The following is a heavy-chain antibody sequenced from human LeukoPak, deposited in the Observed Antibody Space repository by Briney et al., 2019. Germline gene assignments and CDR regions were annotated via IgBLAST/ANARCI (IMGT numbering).Heavy chain of an antibody. D-gene: IGHD2-2*01. CDR3: ARGDCSSTSCYPYYYYGMDV. CDR2: MNPNSGNT. V-gene: IGHV1-8*01. J-gene: IGHJ6*02. Sequence: ASVKVSCKASGYTFTSYDINWVRQAPGQGLEWMGWMNPNSGNTGYAQKFQGRVTMTRNTSISTAYMELSSLRSEDTAVYYCARGDCSSTSCYPYYYYGMDVWGQGTTVTVSS. CDR1: GYTFTSYD.